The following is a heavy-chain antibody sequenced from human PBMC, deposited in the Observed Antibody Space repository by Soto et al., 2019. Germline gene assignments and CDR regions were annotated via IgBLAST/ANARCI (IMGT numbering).Heavy chain of an antibody. Sequence: PSEPLSLTCAVYVGSFRGYYWSWIRHPPGKGLEWIVEINHSGSTNYNPSLKSRVTISEDTSKNQFSLKLSSVTAADTAVYYCARGLFTVTTDYYFDYWGQGTLVTVSS. V-gene: IGHV4-34*01. D-gene: IGHD4-17*01. J-gene: IGHJ4*02. CDR3: ARGLFTVTTDYYFDY. CDR1: VGSFRGYY. CDR2: INHSGST.